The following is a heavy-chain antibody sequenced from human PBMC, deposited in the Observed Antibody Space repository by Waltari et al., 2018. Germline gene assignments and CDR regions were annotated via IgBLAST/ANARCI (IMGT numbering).Heavy chain of an antibody. D-gene: IGHD4-17*01. Sequence: QVQLVQSGAEVTKPGSSVTVSCKASGGTFSRYALSWVRKAPEQGLGWMGGISPIFGTANYGQKFQGRVTITTDESTSTAYMELSSLRSEDTAVYYCARAYGDYEYAFDIWGQGTMVTVSS. V-gene: IGHV1-69*05. J-gene: IGHJ3*02. CDR1: GGTFSRYA. CDR3: ARAYGDYEYAFDI. CDR2: ISPIFGTA.